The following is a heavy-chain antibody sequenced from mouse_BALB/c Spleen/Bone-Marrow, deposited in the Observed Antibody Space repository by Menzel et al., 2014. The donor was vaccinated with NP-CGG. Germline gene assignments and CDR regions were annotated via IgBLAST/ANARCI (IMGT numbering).Heavy chain of an antibody. V-gene: IGHV1-83*01. CDR2: IYPGTGST. J-gene: IGHJ3*01. Sequence: VQLQQSGPELVKPGASVKMSCKASGYTFTDYVIGWVKQRTGQVLEWIGEIYPGTGSTYYDENFRGKATLTADKSSNTVYMQLTSRTSEASAVYFCARYDFPAWFAYWGQGTLVTVSA. CDR1: GYTFTDYV. D-gene: IGHD2-14*01. CDR3: ARYDFPAWFAY.